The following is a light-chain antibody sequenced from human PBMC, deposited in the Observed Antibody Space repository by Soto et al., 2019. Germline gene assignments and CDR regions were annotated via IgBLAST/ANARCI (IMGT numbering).Light chain of an antibody. J-gene: IGKJ4*01. CDR3: QQFSSYPLT. Sequence: EIVLTQSPGTLSLSPGERATLSCRAGQSVPTNYLAWYQQKPGQAPRLLIYDASSRATGIPDRFSGGGSGTDFTLTISRLEPEDFAVYYCQQFSSYPLTFGGGTKVDIK. V-gene: IGKV3-20*01. CDR1: QSVPTNY. CDR2: DAS.